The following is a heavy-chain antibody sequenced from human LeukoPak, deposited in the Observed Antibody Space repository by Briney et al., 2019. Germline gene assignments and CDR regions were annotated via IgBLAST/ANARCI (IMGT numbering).Heavy chain of an antibody. CDR3: ARAVSGRFDY. D-gene: IGHD6-19*01. CDR1: GGSTSPYH. Sequence: SETLSLTCTVSGGSTSPYHWGWIRQPPGKGLEWTGYIYYSGSTNYNPSLKSRVTISVDTSKNQFSLKLSSVTAADTAIYYCARAVSGRFDYWGQGTLVTVSS. J-gene: IGHJ4*02. CDR2: IYYSGST. V-gene: IGHV4-59*08.